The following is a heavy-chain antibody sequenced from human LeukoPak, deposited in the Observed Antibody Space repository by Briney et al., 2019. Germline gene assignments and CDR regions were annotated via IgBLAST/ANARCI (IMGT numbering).Heavy chain of an antibody. CDR2: IYYSGST. Sequence: SQTLSLTCTVSGGSITSGDYYWSWIRQSPGKGLEWIGYIYYSGSTYYNPSLRSRVTISMDTSKNQFSLNLSSVTAADTAVYYCAKHGSYHFDYWGQGTLVTVSS. CDR3: AKHGSYHFDY. V-gene: IGHV4-30-4*01. CDR1: GGSITSGDYY. D-gene: IGHD3-10*01. J-gene: IGHJ4*02.